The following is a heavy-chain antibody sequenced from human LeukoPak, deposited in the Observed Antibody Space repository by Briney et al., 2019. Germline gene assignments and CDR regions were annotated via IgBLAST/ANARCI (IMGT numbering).Heavy chain of an antibody. D-gene: IGHD6-19*01. J-gene: IGHJ4*02. CDR3: ASLRIHPGSRDHSSGLSVDY. CDR1: GYTFTGYY. V-gene: IGHV1-2*06. CDR2: INPNSGGT. Sequence: ASVKVSCKASGYTFTGYYMHWVRQAPGQGLEWMGRINPNSGGTSYAQKFQGRVTMTRDTSISTAYMELSRLRSDDTAVYYCASLRIHPGSRDHSSGLSVDYWGQGTLVTVSS.